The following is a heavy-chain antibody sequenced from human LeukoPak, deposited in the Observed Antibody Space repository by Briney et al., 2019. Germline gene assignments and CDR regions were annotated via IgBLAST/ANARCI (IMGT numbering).Heavy chain of an antibody. CDR1: GFTFSSYE. D-gene: IGHD2-15*01. CDR3: ARDGRGYCSGGSCYVNYYYYYGMDV. Sequence: GGSLRLSCAASGFTFSSYEMNWVRQAPGKGLEWVSYISSSGSTIYYADSVKGRFTISRDNAKNSLYLQMNSLRAEDTAVYYCARDGRGYCSGGSCYVNYYYYYGMDVWGQGTPFTLSS. CDR2: ISSSGSTI. V-gene: IGHV3-48*03. J-gene: IGHJ6*02.